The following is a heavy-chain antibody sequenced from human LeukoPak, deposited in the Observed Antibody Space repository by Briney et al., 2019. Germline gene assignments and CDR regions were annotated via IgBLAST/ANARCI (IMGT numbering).Heavy chain of an antibody. Sequence: TGGSLRLSCAASGFTFSMYSMNWVRQAPGKGPEWVSYLSSTRSTYADSVKGRFTISRDNAKSSLYLQMNSLRAEDTAVYYCARDDNWVFDYWGQGAQGTVSS. V-gene: IGHV3-48*01. CDR1: GFTFSMYS. D-gene: IGHD1-20*01. J-gene: IGHJ4*02. CDR2: LSSTRST. CDR3: ARDDNWVFDY.